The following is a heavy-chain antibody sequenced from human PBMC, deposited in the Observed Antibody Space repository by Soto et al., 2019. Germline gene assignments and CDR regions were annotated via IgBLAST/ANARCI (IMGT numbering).Heavy chain of an antibody. CDR2: IYYTEGT. Sequence: PSETLSLTCTVSGGSISSSNYYWAWIRQPPGKGLEWIGNIYYTEGTYYNPSLKSRVTISEDTSENQVSLKLFSVTAADTALYYCVSAAKWELLFDYWGQGIQVTVSS. V-gene: IGHV4-39*01. CDR3: VSAAKWELLFDY. J-gene: IGHJ4*02. D-gene: IGHD1-26*01. CDR1: GGSISSSNYY.